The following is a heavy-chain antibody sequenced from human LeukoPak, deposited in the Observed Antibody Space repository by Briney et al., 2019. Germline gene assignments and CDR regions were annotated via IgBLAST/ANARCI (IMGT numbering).Heavy chain of an antibody. Sequence: GGSLRLSCAASGFTFSSYAMHWVRQAPGKGLEWVAVISYDGSNKYYADSVKGRFTISRDNAKNSLYLQMNSLRAEDTAVYYCASHLAVAGTEDYWGQGTLVTASS. J-gene: IGHJ4*02. CDR1: GFTFSSYA. V-gene: IGHV3-30-3*01. D-gene: IGHD6-19*01. CDR3: ASHLAVAGTEDY. CDR2: ISYDGSNK.